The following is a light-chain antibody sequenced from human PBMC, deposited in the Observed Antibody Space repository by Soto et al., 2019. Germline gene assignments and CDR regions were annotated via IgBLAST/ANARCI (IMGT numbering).Light chain of an antibody. V-gene: IGKV1-6*01. CDR2: AAF. CDR3: LQYYNFSWT. Sequence: AIQVTQSPSSLSASVGDRVTITCLASQDIRNDLAWYQQRPGQAPHLLIFAAFNLQSGVPSRFSGGGSGTHFTLTISGLQPDDFANYYCLQYYNFSWTFGQGTKVDIK. CDR1: QDIRND. J-gene: IGKJ1*01.